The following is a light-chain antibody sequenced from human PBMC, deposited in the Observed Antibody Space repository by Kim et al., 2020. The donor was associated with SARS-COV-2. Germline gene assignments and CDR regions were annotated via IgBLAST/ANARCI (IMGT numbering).Light chain of an antibody. CDR3: QQYGSSPRT. J-gene: IGKJ1*01. V-gene: IGKV3-20*01. CDR1: RCVVSSY. Sequence: SPGERASLSCRASRCVVSSYLAWYQMKPGLAPRLLIYDASSRATGIPDRFSGSGSGTDFTLTISRLEPEDFAVYYCQQYGSSPRTFGHGTKVDIK. CDR2: DAS.